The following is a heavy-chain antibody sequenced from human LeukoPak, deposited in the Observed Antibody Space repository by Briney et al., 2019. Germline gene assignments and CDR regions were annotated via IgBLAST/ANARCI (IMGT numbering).Heavy chain of an antibody. D-gene: IGHD3-22*01. Sequence: RGASLKISCKASGYSFNAYWIAWGRQMPGKGLEWMRSIYPDDSDTRYSPSFQGQVTISADKSVRTAYLQWSSLKASDTAMYYCARPNITSYYDSRGYDAFDVWGQGTMVTVSS. CDR3: ARPNITSYYDSRGYDAFDV. CDR1: GYSFNAYW. CDR2: IYPDDSDT. J-gene: IGHJ3*01. V-gene: IGHV5-51*01.